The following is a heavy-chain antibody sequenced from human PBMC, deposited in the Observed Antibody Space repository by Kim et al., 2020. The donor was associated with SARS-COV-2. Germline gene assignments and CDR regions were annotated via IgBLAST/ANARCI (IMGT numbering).Heavy chain of an antibody. J-gene: IGHJ5*02. V-gene: IGHV3-21*01. CDR3: ARDQTTYQAGGYWFDP. D-gene: IGHD2-8*02. Sequence: SVKGRFTISRDNVRNSLYLQMISLRAEDTAVYYCARDQTTYQAGGYWFDPWGQGTLVTVSP.